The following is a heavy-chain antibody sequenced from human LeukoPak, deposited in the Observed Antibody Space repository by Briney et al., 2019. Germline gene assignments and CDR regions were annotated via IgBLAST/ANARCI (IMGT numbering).Heavy chain of an antibody. Sequence: PGGSLRLSCAASGFIFSNYWMHWVRQAPGKGLVWVSGIHSDGSSTTYADSVKGRFTISRDNTKNTVYLQMNSLRAEDTAVYYCAKDAAWRGYSYGQFVWGQGTLVTVSS. J-gene: IGHJ4*02. CDR2: IHSDGSST. CDR3: AKDAAWRGYSYGQFV. D-gene: IGHD5-18*01. V-gene: IGHV3-74*01. CDR1: GFIFSNYW.